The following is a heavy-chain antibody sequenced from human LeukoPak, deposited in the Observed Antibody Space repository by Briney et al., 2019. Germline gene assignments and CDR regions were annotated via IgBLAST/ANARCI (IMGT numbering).Heavy chain of an antibody. J-gene: IGHJ4*02. CDR2: IYYSGRT. CDR1: GGSISSSTSY. D-gene: IGHD2-21*02. Sequence: SETLSLTWTVSGGSISSSTSYWGWIRQPPGKGLEWIGYIYYSGRTYYNPSLKSRLTISVDTSKNQFSLKLSSVTAADTAVYYCASLRVTTYYFDYWGQGTLVTVSS. CDR3: ASLRVTTYYFDY. V-gene: IGHV4-39*01.